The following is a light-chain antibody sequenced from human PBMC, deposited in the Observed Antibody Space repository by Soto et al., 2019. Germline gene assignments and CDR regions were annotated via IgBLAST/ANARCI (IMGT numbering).Light chain of an antibody. J-gene: IGKJ1*01. V-gene: IGKV4-1*01. CDR3: QQYYSISRGT. CDR2: WAS. Sequence: DIVMTQSPDSLAVSLGERATINCKSSQSVLYSSNNKNYLAWYQQKPGQPPKLLIYWASTRESGVPDRFSGGGSGTDFTLTISSLQAEDVAVYYCQQYYSISRGTFGQGTKVEIK. CDR1: QSVLYSSNNKNY.